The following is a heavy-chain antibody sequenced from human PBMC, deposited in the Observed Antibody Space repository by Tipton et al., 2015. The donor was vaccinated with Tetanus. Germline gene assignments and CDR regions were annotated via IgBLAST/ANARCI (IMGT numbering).Heavy chain of an antibody. D-gene: IGHD4-17*01. CDR3: AKDNGGYGDYYYYYGMDV. CDR1: GFTFSSYA. Sequence: SLRLSCAASGFTFSSYAMSWVRKAPGKGLEWVSAISGGGGSTEYADSVKGRFTISRDNSKHTLYLQMNSLRAEDTAVYYCAKDNGGYGDYYYYYGMDVWGQGTTVTVSS. J-gene: IGHJ6*02. CDR2: ISGGGGST. V-gene: IGHV3-23*01.